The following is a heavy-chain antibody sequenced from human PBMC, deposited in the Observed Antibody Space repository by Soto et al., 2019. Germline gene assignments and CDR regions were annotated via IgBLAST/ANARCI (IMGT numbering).Heavy chain of an antibody. CDR2: ISSSGSTI. J-gene: IGHJ2*01. Sequence: QVQLVESGGGLVKPGGSLRLSCAASGFTFSDYYMSWIRQAPGKGLEWVSYISSSGSTIYYADSVKGRFTISRDNPKNSLFLQINSLRAEDTAVYYCARDNPYRYSSGYDFDLWGRGTLVTVSS. CDR3: ARDNPYRYSSGYDFDL. D-gene: IGHD6-19*01. CDR1: GFTFSDYY. V-gene: IGHV3-11*01.